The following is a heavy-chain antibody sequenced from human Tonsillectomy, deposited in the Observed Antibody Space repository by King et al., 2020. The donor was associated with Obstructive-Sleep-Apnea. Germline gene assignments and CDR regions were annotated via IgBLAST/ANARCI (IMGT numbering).Heavy chain of an antibody. D-gene: IGHD2-21*02. J-gene: IGHJ6*02. CDR3: AREVWVFCGGDCYSQGWYYYGMDV. CDR1: GFTFSYFG. Sequence: QLVQSGGGLVKPGGSLRLSCAASGFTFSYFGMNWVRQAPGKGLEWVSSISSSSSYIYYADSVKGRFTIARDNARKSLYLQMNSLGAEDTAVYYCAREVWVFCGGDCYSQGWYYYGMDVWGQGTTVTVSS. V-gene: IGHV3-21*01. CDR2: ISSSSSYI.